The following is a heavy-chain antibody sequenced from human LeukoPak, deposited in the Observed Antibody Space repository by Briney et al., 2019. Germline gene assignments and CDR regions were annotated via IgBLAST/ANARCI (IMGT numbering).Heavy chain of an antibody. D-gene: IGHD1-7*01. CDR3: ARRGLELRGYYYYYMDV. Sequence: PSETLSLTCTVSGGSISSYYWSWIRQPPGKGLEWIGYIYYSGSTNYNPSLKSRVTISVDTSKNQFSLKLSSVTAADTAVYYCARRGLELRGYYYYYMDVWGKGTTVTVSS. V-gene: IGHV4-59*01. CDR2: IYYSGST. CDR1: GGSISSYY. J-gene: IGHJ6*03.